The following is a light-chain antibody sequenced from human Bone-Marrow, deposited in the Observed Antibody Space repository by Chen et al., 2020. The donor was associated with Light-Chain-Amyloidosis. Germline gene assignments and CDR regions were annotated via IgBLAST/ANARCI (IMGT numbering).Light chain of an antibody. CDR2: RDT. CDR1: DLPTKY. V-gene: IGLV3-25*02. Sequence: SYELTQPPSVSVSPGQTASLTCSGDDLPTKYAYLYQQKPGQAPVLVIHRDTERPSGISERFSGSSSGTTATLTISGVQAEEEADYHCQSADSSGTYEVIFGGGTKLTVL. CDR3: QSADSSGTYEVI. J-gene: IGLJ2*01.